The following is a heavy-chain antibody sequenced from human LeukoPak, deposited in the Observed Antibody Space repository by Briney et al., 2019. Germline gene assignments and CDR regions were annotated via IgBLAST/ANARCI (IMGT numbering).Heavy chain of an antibody. J-gene: IGHJ4*02. D-gene: IGHD6-19*01. CDR2: ISYDGTNK. V-gene: IGHV3-30*03. CDR1: GFPFNTYG. Sequence: GGSLRLSCAASGFPFNTYGMHWVRQAPGKGLEWVAVISYDGTNKFYADSVKGRFTISRDNSRNTVYLQMNSLRGEDTAVYFCARDAVTQWLAYYLDYWGQGTLVTVSS. CDR3: ARDAVTQWLAYYLDY.